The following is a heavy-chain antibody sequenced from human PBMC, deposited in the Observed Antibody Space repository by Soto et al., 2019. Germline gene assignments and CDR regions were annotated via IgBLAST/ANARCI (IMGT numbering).Heavy chain of an antibody. D-gene: IGHD6-6*01. J-gene: IGHJ6*02. V-gene: IGHV3-74*01. CDR3: ARVFGNYIGADGMDV. Sequence: GGSLRLFCAASRYTFSSYLMHLVRQAPGKGLVWVSRINSDGSSTGYAVCMKGQSTISRHNAMNPVYLQMNSLRAEDTALYYCARVFGNYIGADGMDVWGQGTTVIVSS. CDR1: RYTFSSYL. CDR2: INSDGSST.